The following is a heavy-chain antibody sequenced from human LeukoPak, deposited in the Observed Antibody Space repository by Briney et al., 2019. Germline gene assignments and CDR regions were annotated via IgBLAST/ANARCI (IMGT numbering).Heavy chain of an antibody. Sequence: GGSLRLSCAASGFTFSSYAMNWVRLSAGKGLEWVANIKQDGSEKYYVDSVKGRFTISRDNAKNSLYLQMNSLRAEDTAVYYCARDLSGIFDAGWGQGTLVTVSS. CDR1: GFTFSSYA. D-gene: IGHD6-13*01. V-gene: IGHV3-7*01. CDR2: IKQDGSEK. J-gene: IGHJ4*02. CDR3: ARDLSGIFDAG.